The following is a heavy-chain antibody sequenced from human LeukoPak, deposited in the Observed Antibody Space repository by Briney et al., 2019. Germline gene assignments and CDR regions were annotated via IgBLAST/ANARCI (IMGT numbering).Heavy chain of an antibody. V-gene: IGHV4-34*01. CDR3: ASRIQLWGPLDY. Sequence: SETLSLTCAVYGGSFGGYYWSWIRQPPGKGLEWIGEINHSGSTNYNPSLKSRVTISVDTSKNQFSLKLSSVTAADTAVYYCASRIQLWGPLDYWGQGTLVTVSS. CDR2: INHSGST. CDR1: GGSFGGYY. J-gene: IGHJ4*02. D-gene: IGHD5-18*01.